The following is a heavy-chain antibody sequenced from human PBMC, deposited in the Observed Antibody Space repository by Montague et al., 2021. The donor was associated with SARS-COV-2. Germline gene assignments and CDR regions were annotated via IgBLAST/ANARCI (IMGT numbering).Heavy chain of an antibody. D-gene: IGHD6-19*01. CDR2: VSSIGGST. CDR3: AKDLEQWLVGRDYFEY. CDR1: GFTFTSYA. J-gene: IGHJ4*02. V-gene: IGHV3-23*01. Sequence: SLRLSCAASGFTFTSYAMSWVRQAPGKGLEWVSTVSSIGGSTFYADSVKGRFTVSRDNSKNTLYLQMNSLRAEDTAVYYCAKDLEQWLVGRDYFEYWGQGTPVTVSS.